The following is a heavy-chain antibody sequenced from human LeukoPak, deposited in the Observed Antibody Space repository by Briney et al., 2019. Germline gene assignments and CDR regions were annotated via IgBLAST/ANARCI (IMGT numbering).Heavy chain of an antibody. D-gene: IGHD5-24*01. CDR2: ISYDGSNK. CDR3: AKDLEMATITDWFDP. V-gene: IGHV3-30*18. CDR1: GFTFSSYG. Sequence: QSGGSLRPSCAASGFTFSSYGMHWVRQAPGKGLEWVAVISYDGSNKYYADSVKGRFTISRDNSKNTLYLQMNSLRAEDTAVYYCAKDLEMATITDWFDPWGQGTLVTVSS. J-gene: IGHJ5*02.